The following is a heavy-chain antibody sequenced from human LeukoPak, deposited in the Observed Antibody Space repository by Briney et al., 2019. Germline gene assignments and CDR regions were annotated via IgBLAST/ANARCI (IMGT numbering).Heavy chain of an antibody. CDR2: ISYDGSNK. D-gene: IGHD2-15*01. V-gene: IGHV3-30*03. J-gene: IGHJ6*02. Sequence: PGGSLRLSCAASGFTFSSYGMHWVRQAPGKGLEWVAVISYDGSNKYYADSVKGRFTISRDNSKNTLYLQMNSLGAEDTAVYYCARAYCSGGSCYSRDFGMDVWGQGTTVTVSS. CDR3: ARAYCSGGSCYSRDFGMDV. CDR1: GFTFSSYG.